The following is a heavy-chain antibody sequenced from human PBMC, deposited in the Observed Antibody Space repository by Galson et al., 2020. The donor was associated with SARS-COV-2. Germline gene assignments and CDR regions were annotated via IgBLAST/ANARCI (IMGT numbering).Heavy chain of an antibody. J-gene: IGHJ4*02. D-gene: IGHD2-21*02. V-gene: IGHV3-48*02. CDR3: ARDPVVVVTGVTGKGLDGDY. CDR1: GFPFSLYS. Sequence: GESLKISCATSGFPFSLYSMNWVRQAPGKGLEWIAYINGDSEAIYYAESVKGRFTISRDNAKNSLYLQMDGLRDEDTAVYYCARDPVVVVTGVTGKGLDGDYWGQGTLVTVSS. CDR2: INGDSEAI.